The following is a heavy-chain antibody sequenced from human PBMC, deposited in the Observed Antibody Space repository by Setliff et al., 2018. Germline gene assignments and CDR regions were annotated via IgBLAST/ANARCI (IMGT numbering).Heavy chain of an antibody. CDR3: ARAYSYHYYYMDV. CDR1: GYSISSGYY. D-gene: IGHD3-16*01. Sequence: SETLSLTCAVSGYSISSGYYWGWIRQPPGKGLEWIGSIYHSGSTYYNPSLKSRVTISVDTSKNQFSLKLSSVTAADTAVYYCARAYSYHYYYMDVWGKGTTVTVSS. J-gene: IGHJ6*03. CDR2: IYHSGST. V-gene: IGHV4-38-2*01.